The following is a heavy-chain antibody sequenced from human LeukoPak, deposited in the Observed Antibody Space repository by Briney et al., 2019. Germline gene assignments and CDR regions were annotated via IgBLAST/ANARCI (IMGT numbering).Heavy chain of an antibody. Sequence: GGSLRLSCAASGFTFSSYSMNWVRQAPGKGLGCVSSISSSSSYIYYADSVKGRFTISRDNAKNSLYLQMNSLRAEDTAVYYCATITSAGYSSGWQRGGGYWGQGTLVTVSS. CDR2: ISSSSSYI. J-gene: IGHJ4*02. CDR3: ATITSAGYSSGWQRGGGY. CDR1: GFTFSSYS. D-gene: IGHD6-19*01. V-gene: IGHV3-21*01.